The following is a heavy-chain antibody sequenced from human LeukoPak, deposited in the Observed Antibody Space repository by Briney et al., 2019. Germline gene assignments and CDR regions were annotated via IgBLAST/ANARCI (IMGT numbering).Heavy chain of an antibody. CDR1: GFTFSDYY. J-gene: IGHJ4*02. CDR2: ISSSGSTI. D-gene: IGHD3-10*01. V-gene: IGHV3-11*01. Sequence: GGSLRLSCAASGFTFSDYYMSWIRQAPGKGLEWVSYISSSGSTIYYADSVKGRFTISRDNAKNSLYLQMNSLRAVDTAVYYCARRGSYYYGSGRDFDYWGQGTLVTVSS. CDR3: ARRGSYYYGSGRDFDY.